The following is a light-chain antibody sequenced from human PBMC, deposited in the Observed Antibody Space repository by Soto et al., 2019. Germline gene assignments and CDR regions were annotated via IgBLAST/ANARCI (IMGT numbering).Light chain of an antibody. J-gene: IGKJ1*01. CDR1: QSISVY. Sequence: DLPVTQSPSSLSASVGDRVTITCRASQSISVYLHWYQQKPGKAPRLLIYAASSLQGGVPSRFSGSGSGTDFTLTISSLQPEDFATYSCQQSYTTPGTFGQGTKVEIK. CDR3: QQSYTTPGT. CDR2: AAS. V-gene: IGKV1-39*01.